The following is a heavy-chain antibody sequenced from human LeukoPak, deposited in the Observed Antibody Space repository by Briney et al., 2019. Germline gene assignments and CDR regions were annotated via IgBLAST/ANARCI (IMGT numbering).Heavy chain of an antibody. V-gene: IGHV3-23*01. CDR2: IGDSGGGT. Sequence: GGSLRLSCAASGFTFSSYAMSWVRQAPGKGLEWVSAIGDSGGGTYDADSVKGRFTISRDNSKNTLYLQMNSLRAEDTAVYYCAKDTSIGRYCTNGVCSPFDYWGQGTLVTVSS. D-gene: IGHD2-8*01. J-gene: IGHJ4*02. CDR1: GFTFSSYA. CDR3: AKDTSIGRYCTNGVCSPFDY.